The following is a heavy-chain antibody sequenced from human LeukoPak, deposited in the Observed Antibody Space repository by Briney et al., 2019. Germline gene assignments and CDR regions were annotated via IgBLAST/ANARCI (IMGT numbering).Heavy chain of an antibody. Sequence: GASVKVSCKASGYTFTGYYIHWVRQAPGQGLEWMGWINPNSGGTNYAQKFQGRVTMTGDTSISTAYMELSRLRSDDTAVYYCARWGVVVVTAIYDYWGQGTLVTVSS. CDR3: ARWGVVVVTAIYDY. CDR1: GYTFTGYY. D-gene: IGHD2-21*02. J-gene: IGHJ4*02. CDR2: INPNSGGT. V-gene: IGHV1-2*02.